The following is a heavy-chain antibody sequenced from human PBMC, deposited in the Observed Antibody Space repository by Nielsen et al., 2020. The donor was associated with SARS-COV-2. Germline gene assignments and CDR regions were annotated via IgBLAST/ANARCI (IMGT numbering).Heavy chain of an antibody. CDR2: IIPIFGTA. D-gene: IGHD1-26*01. Sequence: SVKVSCKASGGTFSSYAISWVRQAPGQGLEWMGGIIPIFGTANYAQKFQGRVTITADESTSTAYMELSSLRSEDTAMYYCTRTDPGSGGSYYFDYWGQGTQVTVSS. CDR1: GGTFSSYA. V-gene: IGHV1-69*13. CDR3: TRTDPGSGGSYYFDY. J-gene: IGHJ4*02.